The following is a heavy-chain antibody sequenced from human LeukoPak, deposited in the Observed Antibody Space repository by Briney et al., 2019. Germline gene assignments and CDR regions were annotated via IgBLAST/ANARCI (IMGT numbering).Heavy chain of an antibody. D-gene: IGHD4-17*01. Sequence: PSETLSLTCAVYGGSFSGYYWSWIRQPPGKGLEWMGYTYFTGSTYYNPSLQSRLIISADTSMTQFSLRLRSVTAADTAVYYCARVSFTYGPLDSWGPGILVTVSS. J-gene: IGHJ4*02. CDR1: GGSFSGYY. CDR2: TYFTGST. V-gene: IGHV4-59*12. CDR3: ARVSFTYGPLDS.